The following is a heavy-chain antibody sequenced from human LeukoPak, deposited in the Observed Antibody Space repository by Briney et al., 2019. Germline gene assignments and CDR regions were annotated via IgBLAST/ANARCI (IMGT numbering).Heavy chain of an antibody. V-gene: IGHV3-33*06. Sequence: GSLSLSCAASGFTFSGSGMHWVRQAPGKGLEWVAVIWYDGSNKYYADSVKGRFTISRDNSKNTLYLQMNSLRAEDTAVYYCAKAPKHYDFWSGSDFDYWGQGTLVTVSS. CDR2: IWYDGSNK. CDR3: AKAPKHYDFWSGSDFDY. D-gene: IGHD3-3*01. J-gene: IGHJ4*02. CDR1: GFTFSGSG.